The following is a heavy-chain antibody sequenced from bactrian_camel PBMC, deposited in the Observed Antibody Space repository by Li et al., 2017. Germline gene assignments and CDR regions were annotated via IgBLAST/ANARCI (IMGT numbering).Heavy chain of an antibody. V-gene: IGHV3S40*01. Sequence: VQLVESGGGLVQPGGPLRVSCAASGFRFSSYYMNWVRQAPGKGLEWVSTIYTGDGRTNSADPVKGRFSMSRDNAKNIVYLQMNRLKSEDTALYYCAGRGSGYYSSYKDWGQGTQVTVS. CDR3: AGRGSGYYSSYKD. CDR1: GFRFSSYY. CDR2: IYTGDGRT. J-gene: IGHJ4*01. D-gene: IGHD3*01.